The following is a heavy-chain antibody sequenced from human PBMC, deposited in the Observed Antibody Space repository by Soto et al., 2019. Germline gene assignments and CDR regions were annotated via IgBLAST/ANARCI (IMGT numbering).Heavy chain of an antibody. CDR2: ISGSGGRV. D-gene: IGHD3-22*01. V-gene: IGHV3-23*01. Sequence: EVQLLESGGGMVEPRGSLKLSCAASGFSFSTYVMNWVGQAPGKGLEWVSGISGSGGRVYSADSVKGRFTISRDNSRNTLYLQMNSLRAEDTAIYYCAMTRLYDTGTNDYHRDALDIWGQGTQVTVSS. J-gene: IGHJ3*02. CDR3: AMTRLYDTGTNDYHRDALDI. CDR1: GFSFSTYV.